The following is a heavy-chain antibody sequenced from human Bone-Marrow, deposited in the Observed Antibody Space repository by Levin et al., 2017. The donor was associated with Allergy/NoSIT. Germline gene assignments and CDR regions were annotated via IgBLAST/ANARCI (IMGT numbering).Heavy chain of an antibody. V-gene: IGHV3-30*04. D-gene: IGHD6-19*01. CDR2: ISNDGNNE. CDR3: WGRRDTSGWIAFDY. J-gene: IGHJ4*02. Sequence: GESLKISCAASGLTFTDFPMYWVRQAPGKGLEWVAAISNDGNNEFYAESVKGRFTISRDNSKNTLFLQMNSLRAEDTALYYCWGRRDTSGWIAFDYWGQGTLITVSS. CDR1: GLTFTDFP.